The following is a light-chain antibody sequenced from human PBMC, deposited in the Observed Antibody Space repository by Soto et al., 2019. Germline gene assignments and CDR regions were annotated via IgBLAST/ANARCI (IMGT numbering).Light chain of an antibody. J-gene: IGLJ7*01. CDR3: LLSYSSARPV. CDR1: TGAVTSGHY. V-gene: IGLV7-46*01. Sequence: QAVVTQEPSLTVSPGGTVTLTCGSSTGAVTSGHYPYWFQQKPGQAPRTLIYDTSNKHSWTPARFSGSLLGGKAALTLSGAQPEDEADYYCLLSYSSARPVFGGGTQLTV. CDR2: DTS.